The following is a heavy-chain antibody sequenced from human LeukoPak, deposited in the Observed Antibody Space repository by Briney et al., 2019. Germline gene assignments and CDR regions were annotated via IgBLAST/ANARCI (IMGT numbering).Heavy chain of an antibody. CDR1: GGTFSSYT. CDR2: IIPILGIA. CDR3: ASALNWGGGGPRLVPRGWFDP. J-gene: IGHJ5*02. V-gene: IGHV1-69*02. Sequence: SVKASCKASGGTFSSYTISWVRQAPGQGLEWMGRIIPILGIANYAQHFQGRVTITADKSTSTADMELSSLRSEDTAVYYWASALNWGGGGPRLVPRGWFDPWGQGTLVTVSS. D-gene: IGHD7-27*01.